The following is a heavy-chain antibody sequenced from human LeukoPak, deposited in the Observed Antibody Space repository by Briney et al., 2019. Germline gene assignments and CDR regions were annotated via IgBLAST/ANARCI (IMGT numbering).Heavy chain of an antibody. CDR3: AKDLHDCSGGSCRRASFDY. J-gene: IGHJ4*02. D-gene: IGHD2-15*01. CDR1: GFTFSSYA. V-gene: IGHV3-23*01. CDR2: ISGSGGST. Sequence: GGSLRLSCAASGFTFSSYAMSWVRQAPGKGLEWVSAISGSGGSTYYADSVKGRFTFSRDNSKNTLYLQMNSLRAEDTAVYYCAKDLHDCSGGSCRRASFDYWGQGTLVTVSS.